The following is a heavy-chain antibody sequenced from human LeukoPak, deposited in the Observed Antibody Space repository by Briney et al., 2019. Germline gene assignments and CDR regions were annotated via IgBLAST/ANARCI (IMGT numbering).Heavy chain of an antibody. Sequence: SETLSLTCAVYGESFSGYYWSWIRQPPGKGLEWIGEINHSGSTNYNPSLKSRVTVSVDTSKNQFSLKLSSVTAADTAVYYCASGHYDSSGYVDDYWGQGTLVTVSS. CDR3: ASGHYDSSGYVDDY. D-gene: IGHD3-22*01. CDR1: GESFSGYY. V-gene: IGHV4-34*01. J-gene: IGHJ4*02. CDR2: INHSGST.